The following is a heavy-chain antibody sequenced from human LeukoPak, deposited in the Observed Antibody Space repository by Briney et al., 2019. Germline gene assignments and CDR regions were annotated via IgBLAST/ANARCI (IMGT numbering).Heavy chain of an antibody. Sequence: SETLSLTCTVSGGSISSYYWSWIRQPPGKGLEWIGHIYYSGSTNNSPCLKSRVTISVDTSKNQFSLKLSSVTAADKVVYYCARVVYGSGSANWFDPWGQGTLVTVSS. CDR3: ARVVYGSGSANWFDP. CDR1: GGSISSYY. J-gene: IGHJ5*02. D-gene: IGHD3-10*01. V-gene: IGHV4-59*01. CDR2: IYYSGST.